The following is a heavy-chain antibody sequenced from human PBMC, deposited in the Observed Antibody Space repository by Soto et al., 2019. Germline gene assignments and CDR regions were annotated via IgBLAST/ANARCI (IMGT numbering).Heavy chain of an antibody. D-gene: IGHD2-8*01. V-gene: IGHV3-74*01. CDR2: ISTDGRIT. CDR1: GLIFSNYK. Sequence: EVQLVESGGGLVQPGGSLRLSCAASGLIFSNYKMHWVRQAPGKGLVWVSRISTDGRITDYADSVKGLFTVSRDNAKHTLYLQMNSLRVDDTAVYYCARDTNGLHYWGQGTLVTVSS. CDR3: ARDTNGLHY. J-gene: IGHJ4*02.